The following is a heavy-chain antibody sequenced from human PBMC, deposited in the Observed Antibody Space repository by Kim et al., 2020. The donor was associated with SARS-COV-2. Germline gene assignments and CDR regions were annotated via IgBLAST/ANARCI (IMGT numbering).Heavy chain of an antibody. CDR3: ARDRGSGSYWVY. D-gene: IGHD3-10*01. CDR2: IYYSGST. V-gene: IGHV4-31*03. J-gene: IGHJ4*02. CDR1: GGSISSGGYY. Sequence: SETLSLTCTVSGGSISSGGYYWSWIRQHPGKGLEWIGYIYYSGSTYYNPSLKSRVTISVDTSKNQFSLKLSSVTAADTAVYYCARDRGSGSYWVYWGQGTLVTVSS.